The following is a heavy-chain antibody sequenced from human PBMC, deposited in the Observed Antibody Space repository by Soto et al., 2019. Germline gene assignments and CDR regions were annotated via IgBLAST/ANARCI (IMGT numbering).Heavy chain of an antibody. CDR3: ACDPYYYALGF. CDR1: GFRFSDHY. J-gene: IGHJ4*02. D-gene: IGHD3-10*01. Sequence: PGGSLRLSCAASGFRFSDHYMTWIRQAPGKGLEWVSKISGDGTTIYYADSVKGRFTVSRDNAKNSLYLQMNSMTAEDTAVYYCACDPYYYALGFWGQGTLVTVSS. CDR2: ISGDGTTI. V-gene: IGHV3-11*01.